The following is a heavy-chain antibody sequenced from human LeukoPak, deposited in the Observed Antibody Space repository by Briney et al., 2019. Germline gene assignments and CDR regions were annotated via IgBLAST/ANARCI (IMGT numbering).Heavy chain of an antibody. Sequence: PGGSLRLSCAASGFTFSSYWMSWVRQAPGKGLEWVANIKQDGSEKYYVDSVKGRFTISRDNAKNSLYLQMNSLRAEDTAVYYCAKDPAFMAVTQVFDYWGQGTLVTVSS. J-gene: IGHJ4*02. CDR2: IKQDGSEK. CDR1: GFTFSSYW. CDR3: AKDPAFMAVTQVFDY. V-gene: IGHV3-7*03. D-gene: IGHD2-21*02.